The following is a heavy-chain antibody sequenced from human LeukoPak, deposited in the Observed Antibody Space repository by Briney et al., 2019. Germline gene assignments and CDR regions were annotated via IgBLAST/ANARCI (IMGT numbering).Heavy chain of an antibody. CDR2: INYSGST. CDR3: ARRRFVRGPDVVNPFDY. V-gene: IGHV4-39*01. J-gene: IGHJ4*02. Sequence: SETLSLTCTVSGGSISNTFYYWGWIRQPPGKGLEWIGSINYSGSTYYNPSLKSRVTISVDTSKNQFSLKLSSVTSADTAVYYCARRRFVRGPDVVNPFDYWGQGTLVTVSS. CDR1: GGSISNTFYY. D-gene: IGHD2-8*01.